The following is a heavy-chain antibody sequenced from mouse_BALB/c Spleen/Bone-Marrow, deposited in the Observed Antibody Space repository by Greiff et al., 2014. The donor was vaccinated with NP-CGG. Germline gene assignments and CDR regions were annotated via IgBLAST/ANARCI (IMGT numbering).Heavy chain of an antibody. Sequence: VQLQQSGAELMKPGASVKISCKATGYTFSSYWIEWIKQRPGHGLEWTGEILPGSGSTNYNEKFKGKATFTADTSSNTAYTQLSSLTSEDSAVYYCAREDIATVVGMDYWGQGTSVTVSS. V-gene: IGHV1-9*01. D-gene: IGHD1-1*01. CDR1: GYTFSSYW. J-gene: IGHJ4*01. CDR2: ILPGSGST. CDR3: AREDIATVVGMDY.